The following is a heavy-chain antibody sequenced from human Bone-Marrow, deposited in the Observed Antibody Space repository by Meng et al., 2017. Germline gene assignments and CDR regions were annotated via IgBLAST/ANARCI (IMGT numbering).Heavy chain of an antibody. CDR1: GFTLCDYY. CDR3: ARMRPYNSRTNFDY. V-gene: IGHV3-11*01. Sequence: VRAVGSGGGVAQLRGSLRLPGADSGFTLCDYYMSGIRQAPGKGLEWVSYMHGSGTTIHYADSVRGRFTISGDNAKNSLYLQMNSLTADDTAVYFCARMRPYNSRTNFDYWGQGTLVTVSS. D-gene: IGHD6-13*01. J-gene: IGHJ4*02. CDR2: MHGSGTTI.